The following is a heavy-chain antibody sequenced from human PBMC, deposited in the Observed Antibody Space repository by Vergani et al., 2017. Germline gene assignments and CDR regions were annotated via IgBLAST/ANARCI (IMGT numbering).Heavy chain of an antibody. CDR3: ARYKGYYDILTGYLDYYYYGMDV. D-gene: IGHD3-9*01. CDR2: IYPGDSDT. V-gene: IGHV5-51*01. J-gene: IGHJ6*02. Sequence: EVQLVQSGAEVKKPGASLKISCKGSGYSFTSYWIGWVRQMPGKGLEWMGIIYPGDSDTRYSPSFQGQVTISADKSISTAYLQWSSLKASDTAMYYCARYKGYYDILTGYLDYYYYGMDVWGQGTTVTVSS. CDR1: GYSFTSYW.